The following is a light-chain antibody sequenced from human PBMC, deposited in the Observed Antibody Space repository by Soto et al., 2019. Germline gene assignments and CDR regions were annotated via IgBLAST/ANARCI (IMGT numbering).Light chain of an antibody. CDR3: QQRSNWWT. CDR1: QSVSSN. CDR2: DAS. Sequence: EIVVTQSPATLSLSPGERATLSCRASQSVSSNLAWYQQKPGQAPRLLIYDASNRATGIPARFSGSGSGTDFPLTISSLEPEDFAVYYCQQRSNWWTFGQGTKVDIK. J-gene: IGKJ1*01. V-gene: IGKV3-11*01.